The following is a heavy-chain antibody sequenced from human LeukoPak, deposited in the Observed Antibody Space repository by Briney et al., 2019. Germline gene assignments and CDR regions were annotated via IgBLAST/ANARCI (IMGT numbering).Heavy chain of an antibody. Sequence: TGGSLRLSCAASGFTFSSYSMNWVRQAPGKGLEWVSSISSSSSYIYYADSVKGRFTISRDNAKNSLYLQMNSLRAEDTAVYYCAREEWTNNYYYMDVWGKGTTVTVSS. CDR1: GFTFSSYS. CDR2: ISSSSSYI. CDR3: AREEWTNNYYYMDV. V-gene: IGHV3-21*01. J-gene: IGHJ6*03. D-gene: IGHD3-3*01.